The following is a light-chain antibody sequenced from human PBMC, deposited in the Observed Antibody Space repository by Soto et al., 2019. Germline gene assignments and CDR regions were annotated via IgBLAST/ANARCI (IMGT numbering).Light chain of an antibody. CDR2: KDS. CDR1: ALPKQY. CDR3: QSADSSGISVV. Sequence: SYELTQPPSVSASPGQTAIITCSGDALPKQYAYWYQQKPGQAPVLVIYKDSERSSGIPERFSGSSSGTTVTLTISGVQAEDEADYYCQSADSSGISVVFGGGTKLTVL. J-gene: IGLJ2*01. V-gene: IGLV3-25*03.